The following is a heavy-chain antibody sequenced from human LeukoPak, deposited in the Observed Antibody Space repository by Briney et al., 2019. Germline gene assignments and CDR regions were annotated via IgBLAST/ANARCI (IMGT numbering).Heavy chain of an antibody. CDR1: GHTFTGYY. J-gene: IGHJ4*02. CDR3: ARYNGDYAFDY. CDR2: INPNSGGT. D-gene: IGHD4-17*01. Sequence: ASVTVSCKASGHTFTGYYMHWVRQAPGQGLEWMGWINPNSGGTNYAQKFQGRVTMTRDTSISTAYMELSRLRSDDTAVYYCARYNGDYAFDYWGQGTLVTVSS. V-gene: IGHV1-2*02.